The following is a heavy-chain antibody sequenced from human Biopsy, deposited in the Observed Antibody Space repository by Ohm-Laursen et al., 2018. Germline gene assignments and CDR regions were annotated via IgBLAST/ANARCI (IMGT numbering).Heavy chain of an antibody. CDR3: AKDVRVKVQLDGMDV. D-gene: IGHD1-1*01. J-gene: IGHJ6*02. Sequence: SLRLSCAASGFTFDDYAMHWVRQAPGKGLEWVSGISWHSGSRGYADSVKGRFTISRDNAEKLLYLQMNSLRAEDTALYYCAKDVRVKVQLDGMDVWGQGTTVTVSS. CDR2: ISWHSGSR. CDR1: GFTFDDYA. V-gene: IGHV3-9*01.